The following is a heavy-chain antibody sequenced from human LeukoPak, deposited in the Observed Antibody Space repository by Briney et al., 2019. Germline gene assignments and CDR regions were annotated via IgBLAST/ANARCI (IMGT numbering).Heavy chain of an antibody. D-gene: IGHD6-6*01. CDR1: VFTFRSYS. J-gene: IGHJ3*02. Sequence: GGSLRLSCGVSVFTFRSYSMKWVRRVPGRGLEGVSSISSSSSYKYYEDSVKGRFTISRDNAKNSLYLQMNSLKAQDTAVYYCARDAASRAAPEVAFDIWGQATMVSVSS. V-gene: IGHV3-21*01. CDR2: ISSSSSYK. CDR3: ARDAASRAAPEVAFDI.